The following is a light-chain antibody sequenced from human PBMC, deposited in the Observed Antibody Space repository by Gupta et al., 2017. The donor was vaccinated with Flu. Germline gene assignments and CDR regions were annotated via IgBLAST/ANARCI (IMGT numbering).Light chain of an antibody. Sequence: QSALTQPASVSGSPGQPLAISCPGPTRDVGAYDYVSWYQQYPGKAPELMIFEVSRRPSGLSHRFSGSKSGNTASVTISGLLAEDEAYYYCSSDTKTNTFVVFGGGTKLTVL. CDR3: SSDTKTNTFVV. V-gene: IGLV2-14*01. CDR1: TRDVGAYDY. CDR2: EVS. J-gene: IGLJ3*02.